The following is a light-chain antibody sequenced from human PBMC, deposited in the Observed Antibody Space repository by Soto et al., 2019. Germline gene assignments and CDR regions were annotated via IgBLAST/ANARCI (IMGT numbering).Light chain of an antibody. CDR3: SSHTSSSTSYV. J-gene: IGLJ1*01. V-gene: IGLV2-14*01. Sequence: QSVLTQPASVSGSPGQSITISCTGTSSDVGGYNYVSWYQQHPGKAPKLMIYDVSNRPSGVSNRFPGSKSANTASLTISGLQAEDEADYYCSSHTSSSTSYVFGTGTKLTVL. CDR1: SSDVGGYNY. CDR2: DVS.